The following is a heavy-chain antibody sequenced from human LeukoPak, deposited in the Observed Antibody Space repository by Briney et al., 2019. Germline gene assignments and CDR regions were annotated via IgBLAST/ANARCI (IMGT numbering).Heavy chain of an antibody. CDR2: IYSSGSN. D-gene: IGHD5/OR15-5a*01. V-gene: IGHV4-4*07. J-gene: IGHJ2*01. Sequence: SETLSLTCSVSGGSISRYYWSWIRQPAGKGLEWIGRIYSSGSNNYNPSLASRLTMSVDTSKNQFSLKVTSVTAADTAVYYCARDSASTGRYFDLWGRGTLITVSS. CDR3: ARDSASTGRYFDL. CDR1: GGSISRYY.